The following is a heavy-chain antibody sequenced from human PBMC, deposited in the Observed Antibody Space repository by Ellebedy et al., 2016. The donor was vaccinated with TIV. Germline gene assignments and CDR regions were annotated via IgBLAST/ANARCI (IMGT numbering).Heavy chain of an antibody. D-gene: IGHD2-21*01. CDR2: IIPIFGTV. V-gene: IGHV1-69*13. Sequence: AASVKVSCKASGGTFSSYAISWARQAPGQGLEWMGGIIPIFGTVNYAQKFQGRVPITADDSKSTAYMELSSLRSEDQAVYYCARGSDYFDYWGQGTLVTVSS. CDR3: ARGSDYFDY. CDR1: GGTFSSYA. J-gene: IGHJ4*02.